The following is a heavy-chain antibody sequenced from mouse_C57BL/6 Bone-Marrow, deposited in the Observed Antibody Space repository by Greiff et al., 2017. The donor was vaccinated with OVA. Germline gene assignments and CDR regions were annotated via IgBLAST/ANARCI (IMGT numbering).Heavy chain of an antibody. CDR3: ARGTGFDY. CDR2: IYPYTGVS. V-gene: IGHV1-31*01. Sequence: VHVKQSGPELVKPGASVKISCKASGYSFTGYSMHWVKQSPGTILDLIGYIYPYTGVSSYNQKFKGKATLTVDKSSSTDFMELRSLTAEDSAVYYCARGTGFDYWGQGTTITVSS. J-gene: IGHJ2*01. D-gene: IGHD3-3*01. CDR1: GYSFTGYS.